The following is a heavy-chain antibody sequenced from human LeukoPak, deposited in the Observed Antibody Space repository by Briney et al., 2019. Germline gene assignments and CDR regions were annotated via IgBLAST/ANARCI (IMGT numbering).Heavy chain of an antibody. CDR2: ISFDGNNK. J-gene: IGHJ4*02. D-gene: IGHD5-24*01. Sequence: GGSLRLSCAASGFTFSSYSMNWVRQAPGKGLEWVAVISFDGNNKHYADSVKGRFTISRDNSKKTVHLEMNSLRTDDTAVYYCAKEMASPNTHFDFWGQGTLVTVSS. CDR3: AKEMASPNTHFDF. V-gene: IGHV3-30*18. CDR1: GFTFSSYS.